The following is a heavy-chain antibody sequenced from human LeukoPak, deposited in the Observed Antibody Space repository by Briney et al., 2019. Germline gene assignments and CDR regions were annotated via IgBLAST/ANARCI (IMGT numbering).Heavy chain of an antibody. CDR1: GFTLSTYS. D-gene: IGHD4-17*01. Sequence: GGSLRLSCAASGFTLSTYSMNWVRQAPGKGLEWVSSISATGSYTYYADSVKGRFTISRDSAKSSLYLQMSSLRAEDTAVYYCARVGAYTDYAPDYGGQGTLVAVSS. CDR2: ISATGSYT. J-gene: IGHJ4*02. CDR3: ARVGAYTDYAPDY. V-gene: IGHV3-21*01.